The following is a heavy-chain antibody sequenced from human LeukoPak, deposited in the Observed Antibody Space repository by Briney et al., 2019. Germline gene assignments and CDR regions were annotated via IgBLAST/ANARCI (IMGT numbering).Heavy chain of an antibody. CDR1: GFTISSYS. CDR3: AREGGYSGYDMDY. CDR2: ISSSSSYI. D-gene: IGHD5-12*01. Sequence: NPGGSLRLSCAASGFTISSYSMNWVRQAPGKGLEWVSSISSSSSYIYYADSVKGRFTISRDNAKNSLYLQMNSLRAEDTAVYYCAREGGYSGYDMDYWGQGTLVTVSS. J-gene: IGHJ4*02. V-gene: IGHV3-21*01.